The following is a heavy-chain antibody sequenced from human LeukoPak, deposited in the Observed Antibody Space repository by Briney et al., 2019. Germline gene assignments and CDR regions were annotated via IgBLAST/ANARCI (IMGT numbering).Heavy chain of an antibody. D-gene: IGHD2-21*01. Sequence: GRSLRLSCAASGFTFDEYAMHGVRQAPGRGLEGVSGISWNSGSIGYADSVKGRFTISRDNAKNSLYLQMNSLRAEDTALYYCAKDIGGGLFLWGRGTLVTVSS. V-gene: IGHV3-9*01. CDR3: AKDIGGGLFL. CDR2: ISWNSGSI. J-gene: IGHJ4*02. CDR1: GFTFDEYA.